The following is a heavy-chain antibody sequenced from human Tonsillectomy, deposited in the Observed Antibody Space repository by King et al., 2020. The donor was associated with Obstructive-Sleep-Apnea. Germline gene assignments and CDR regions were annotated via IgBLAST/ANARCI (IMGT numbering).Heavy chain of an antibody. CDR1: GFTFSSYG. CDR3: ARGGAAADNWFDP. J-gene: IGHJ5*02. V-gene: IGHV3-33*01. CDR2: IWYDGSNK. D-gene: IGHD6-13*01. Sequence: VQLVESGGGVVQPGRSLRLSCAASGFTFSSYGMHWVRQAPGKGLEWVAVIWYDGSNKYYADSVKGRFTISRDNSKNTLYLQMNSLRAEDTAVYYCARGGAAADNWFDPWGQGTLVTVSS.